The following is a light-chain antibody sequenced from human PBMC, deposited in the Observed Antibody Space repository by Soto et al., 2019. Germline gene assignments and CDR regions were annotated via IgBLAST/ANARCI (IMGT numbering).Light chain of an antibody. CDR2: RAS. CDR1: QSVSSN. V-gene: IGKV3-20*01. J-gene: IGKJ5*01. CDR3: QQYGRSPPIT. Sequence: EIVMTQSPATLSVSPGERATLSCRASQSVSSNLAWYQQKPGQAPMVLIYRASIRATGISDRFSGSGSGTDFTLTISRLEPEDFAVYYCQQYGRSPPITFGQGTRLEIK.